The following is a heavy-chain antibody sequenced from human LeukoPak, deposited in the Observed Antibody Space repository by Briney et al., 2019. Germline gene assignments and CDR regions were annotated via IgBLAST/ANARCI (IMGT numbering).Heavy chain of an antibody. D-gene: IGHD2-15*01. CDR2: IYTSGST. CDR3: AREGYSPYDAFDI. V-gene: IGHV4-4*07. Sequence: PSETLSLTCTVSGGSISSYYWSWIRQPAGKGPEWIGRIYTSGSTNYNPSLESRVTMSVDTSKNQFSLKLSSVTAADTAVYYCAREGYSPYDAFDIWGQGTMVTVSS. CDR1: GGSISSYY. J-gene: IGHJ3*02.